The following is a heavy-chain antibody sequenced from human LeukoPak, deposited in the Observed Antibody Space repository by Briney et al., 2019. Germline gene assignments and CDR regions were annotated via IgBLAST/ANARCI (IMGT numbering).Heavy chain of an antibody. CDR3: ARGILRFLEWLAIDAFDI. J-gene: IGHJ3*02. CDR1: GYTFTGYG. D-gene: IGHD3-3*01. V-gene: IGHV1-18*01. CDR2: ISAYNGNT. Sequence: GASVKVSCKASGYTFTGYGISWVRQAPGQGLEWMGWISAYNGNTNYAQKLQGRVTMTTDTSTSTAYMELRSLRSDDTAVYYCARGILRFLEWLAIDAFDIWGQGTMVTVSS.